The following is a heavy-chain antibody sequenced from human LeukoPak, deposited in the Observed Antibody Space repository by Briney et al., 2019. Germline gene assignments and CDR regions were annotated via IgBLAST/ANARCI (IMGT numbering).Heavy chain of an antibody. CDR3: ARDGSYSAIGPPKNAFDI. J-gene: IGHJ3*02. Sequence: GASVKVSCKASGYTFTSYYMHCVRQAPGQGLEWMGIINPSGGSTSYAQKFQGRVTMTRDTSTSTVYMELSSLRSEDTAVYYCARDGSYSAIGPPKNAFDIWGQGTMVTVSS. CDR1: GYTFTSYY. CDR2: INPSGGST. D-gene: IGHD1-26*01. V-gene: IGHV1-46*01.